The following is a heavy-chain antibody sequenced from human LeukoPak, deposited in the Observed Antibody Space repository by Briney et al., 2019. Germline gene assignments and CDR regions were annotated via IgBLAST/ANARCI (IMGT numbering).Heavy chain of an antibody. CDR1: GFMFSSYG. CDR3: ARDFRHIVGATDYMDV. Sequence: GGSLRLSCAASGFMFSSYGMHWVRQAPGKGLEWVAVIWNDGSNKYYADSVKGRFTISRDYSKSTLYLQMNSLRAEDTAVYHCARDFRHIVGATDYMDVWGKGTTVTVSS. CDR2: IWNDGSNK. V-gene: IGHV3-33*01. J-gene: IGHJ6*03. D-gene: IGHD2-21*01.